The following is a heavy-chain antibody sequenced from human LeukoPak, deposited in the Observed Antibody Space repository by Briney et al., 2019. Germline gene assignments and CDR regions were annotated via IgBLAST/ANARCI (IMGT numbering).Heavy chain of an antibody. CDR3: ARDRNWASRNWYLDL. D-gene: IGHD7-27*01. CDR1: GFTFSNYV. CDR2: ISGSGGST. J-gene: IGHJ2*01. Sequence: GGSLRLSCAASGFTFSNYVMSWVRKAPGKGLEWVSGISGSGGSTNYADSVKGRFTISRDNSRNTVYLEMNSLRVEDTAVYYCARDRNWASRNWYLDLWGRGTLVTVSS. V-gene: IGHV3-23*01.